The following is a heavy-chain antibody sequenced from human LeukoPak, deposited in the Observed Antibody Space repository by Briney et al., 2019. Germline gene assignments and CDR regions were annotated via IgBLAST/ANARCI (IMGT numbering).Heavy chain of an antibody. CDR1: GFTFTNAW. J-gene: IGHJ4*02. D-gene: IGHD3-10*01. CDR3: AKDIGPYYGSGSYYKEGLVDY. CDR2: VSGSGDST. V-gene: IGHV3-23*01. Sequence: GGSLSLSCAASGFTFTNAWMSWVRQAPGKGLEWVSGVSGSGDSTYYADSVKGRFTISRDNSKNTLYLQMNSLRAEDTAVYYCAKDIGPYYGSGSYYKEGLVDYWGQGTLVTVSS.